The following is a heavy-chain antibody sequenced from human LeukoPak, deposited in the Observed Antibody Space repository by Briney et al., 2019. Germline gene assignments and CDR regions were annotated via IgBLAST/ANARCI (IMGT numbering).Heavy chain of an antibody. CDR3: ARGLVVPAAMGEFDY. CDR1: GYTFTTSG. CDR2: INVYNGNT. V-gene: IGHV1-18*01. J-gene: IGHJ4*02. D-gene: IGHD2-2*01. Sequence: ASVKVSCKASGYTFTTSGINWVRQAPGQGLEWMGCINVYNGNTNYAQKFQGRITMTRDTSTSTAYMELRSLKSDDTAVYYCARGLVVPAAMGEFDYWGQGTLIAVSS.